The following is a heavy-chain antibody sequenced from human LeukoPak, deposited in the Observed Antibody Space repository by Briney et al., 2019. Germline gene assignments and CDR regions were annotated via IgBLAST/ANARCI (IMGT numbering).Heavy chain of an antibody. Sequence: GGSLRLSCTASGFTFSSYRMNWVRQAPGKGLEWVSSISSSSSYIYYADSVKGRFTISRHNAKNSLYLQMNSLRTEDTAVYYCARTYDSSANWFDPWGQGTLVTVCS. J-gene: IGHJ5*02. CDR2: ISSSSSYI. CDR1: GFTFSSYR. CDR3: ARTYDSSANWFDP. V-gene: IGHV3-21*01. D-gene: IGHD3-22*01.